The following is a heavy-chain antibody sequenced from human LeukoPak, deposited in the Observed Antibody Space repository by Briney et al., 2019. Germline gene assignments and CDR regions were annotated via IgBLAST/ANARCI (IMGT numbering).Heavy chain of an antibody. D-gene: IGHD3-22*01. J-gene: IGHJ4*02. CDR3: ARDYYDSNGYYANYN. CDR2: ISHDGNNE. Sequence: PGRSLRLSCAASGFTFSAYGIHWVRQAPGKGLEWVAVISHDGNNEYYAGSVKGRFTIFRDNAKNMLYLQMNSLRAEDTAVYYCARDYYDSNGYYANYNWGQGTLVTVSS. V-gene: IGHV3-30*03. CDR1: GFTFSAYG.